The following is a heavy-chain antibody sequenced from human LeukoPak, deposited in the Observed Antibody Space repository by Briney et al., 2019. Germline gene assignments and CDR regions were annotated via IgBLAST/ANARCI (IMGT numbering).Heavy chain of an antibody. Sequence: SETLSLTCTVSGGSISSSSYYWGWIRQHPGKGLEWIGYIYYSGSTYYNPSLKSRVTISVDTSKNQFSLKLSSVTAADTAVYYCARTDIAAAGKVFDYWGQGTLVTVSS. V-gene: IGHV4-31*03. J-gene: IGHJ4*02. CDR1: GGSISSSSYY. D-gene: IGHD6-13*01. CDR3: ARTDIAAAGKVFDY. CDR2: IYYSGST.